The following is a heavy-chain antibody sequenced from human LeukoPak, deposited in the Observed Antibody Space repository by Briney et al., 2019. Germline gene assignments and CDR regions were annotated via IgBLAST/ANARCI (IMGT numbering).Heavy chain of an antibody. V-gene: IGHV5-51*01. Sequence: GESLKISCKASGYRFSSLWIAWVRQMPGKGLEWVGIIYPGDSDTRYSPSFEGQATISADKSFSTAYLQWTSLKASDTAMYYCARPTNYSNFEYWGQGTLVTVSS. D-gene: IGHD4-11*01. J-gene: IGHJ4*02. CDR3: ARPTNYSNFEY. CDR1: GYRFSSLW. CDR2: IYPGDSDT.